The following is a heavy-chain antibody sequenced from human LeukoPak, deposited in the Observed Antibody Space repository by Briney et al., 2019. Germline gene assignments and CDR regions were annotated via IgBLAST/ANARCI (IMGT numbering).Heavy chain of an antibody. CDR1: GFTFSNHN. CDR2: ISSSSRSI. V-gene: IGHV3-21*05. CDR3: ARDINSVAFDM. Sequence: GGSLRLSCAASGFTFSNHNMNWVRQAPGKGLEWVSDISSSSRSIYYADSVKGRFTISRDNAKNSLYLQMNSLRAEDTAVYYCARDINSVAFDMWGQGTVVTVSS. J-gene: IGHJ3*02. D-gene: IGHD1-1*01.